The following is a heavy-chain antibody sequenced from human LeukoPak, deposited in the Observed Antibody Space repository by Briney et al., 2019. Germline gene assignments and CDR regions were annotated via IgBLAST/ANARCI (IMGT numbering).Heavy chain of an antibody. CDR3: ATGYCSGSGCNSEGD. J-gene: IGHJ4*02. CDR1: GFTFSSYG. CDR2: IRYDGSNK. Sequence: GGSLRLSCAASGFTFSSYGMHWVRQAPGKGLEWVAFIRYDGSNKYYADSVKGRFTISRDNSKNTLYLQMNSLRAEDTAVYYCATGYCSGSGCNSEGDWGQGTLVTVSS. D-gene: IGHD2-15*01. V-gene: IGHV3-30*02.